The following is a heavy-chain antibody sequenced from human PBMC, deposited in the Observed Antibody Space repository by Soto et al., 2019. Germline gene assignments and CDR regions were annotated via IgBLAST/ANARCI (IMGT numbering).Heavy chain of an antibody. CDR3: ARGGIVVVPAARRFDP. D-gene: IGHD2-2*01. CDR2: INHSGST. J-gene: IGHJ5*02. CDR1: GGSFSGYY. V-gene: IGHV4-34*01. Sequence: QVQLQQWGAGLLKPSETLSLTCAVYGGSFSGYYWSWIRQPPGKGLEWIGEINHSGSTNYNPSLKRRVPISVDTSKNQFSLKLSSVTAADTAVYYCARGGIVVVPAARRFDPWGQGTLVTVSS.